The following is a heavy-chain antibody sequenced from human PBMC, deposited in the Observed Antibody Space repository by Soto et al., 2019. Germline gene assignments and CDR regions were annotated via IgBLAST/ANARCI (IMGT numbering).Heavy chain of an antibody. D-gene: IGHD5-18*01. J-gene: IGHJ5*02. CDR3: ARGHTTLVP. CDR1: GFTFSEYY. V-gene: IGHV3-11*06. Sequence: GGSLRLSCAASGFTFSEYYMSWIRQAPGKGLEWVSYISNSDSYTNYADSVKGRFTISRDNARNSLYLQMSSLRAEDTAVYYCARGHTTLVPWGQGTLVTVSS. CDR2: ISNSDSYT.